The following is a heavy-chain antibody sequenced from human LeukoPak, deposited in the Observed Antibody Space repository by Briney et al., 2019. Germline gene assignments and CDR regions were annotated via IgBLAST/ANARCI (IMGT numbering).Heavy chain of an antibody. CDR3: AELGITMIGGV. Sequence: PGGSLRLSCAGSGFTFRGSAMHWVRQAPGKGLEWVSYISSSGSTIYYADSVKGRFTISRDNAKNSLYLQMNSLRAEDTAVYYCAELGITMIGGVWGKGTTVTISS. CDR1: GFTFRGSA. D-gene: IGHD3-10*02. J-gene: IGHJ6*04. CDR2: ISSSGSTI. V-gene: IGHV3-48*03.